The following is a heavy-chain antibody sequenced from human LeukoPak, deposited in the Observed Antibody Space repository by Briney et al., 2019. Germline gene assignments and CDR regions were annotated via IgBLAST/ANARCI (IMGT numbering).Heavy chain of an antibody. CDR3: ARGVGGWYAFDI. V-gene: IGHV3-30-3*01. CDR1: GFTFSSYA. CDR2: ISYDGSNK. Sequence: PGGSLRLSCAASGFTFSSYAMSWVRQAPGKGLEWVAVISYDGSNKYYADSVKGRFTISRDNAKNTLDLQMNSLRAEDTAVYYCARGVGGWYAFDIWGQGTLVTVSS. J-gene: IGHJ3*02. D-gene: IGHD2-15*01.